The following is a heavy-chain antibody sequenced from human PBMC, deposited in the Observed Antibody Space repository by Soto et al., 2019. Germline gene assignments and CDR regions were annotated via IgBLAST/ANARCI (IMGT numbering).Heavy chain of an antibody. CDR3: ARGRALIAAAGTWHWFDP. V-gene: IGHV3-13*01. CDR2: IGTAGDT. D-gene: IGHD6-13*01. Sequence: EVQLVESGGGLVQPGGSLRLSCAASGFTFSSYDMHWVRQATGKGLEWVSAIGTAGDTYYPGSVKGRFTISREDATNSLYLQMNSLRAGDTAVYYCARGRALIAAAGTWHWFDPWGQGTLVTVSS. J-gene: IGHJ5*02. CDR1: GFTFSSYD.